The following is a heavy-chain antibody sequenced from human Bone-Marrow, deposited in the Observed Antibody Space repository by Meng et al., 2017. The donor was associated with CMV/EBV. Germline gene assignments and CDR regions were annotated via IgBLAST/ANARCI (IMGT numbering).Heavy chain of an antibody. V-gene: IGHV4-39*01. CDR1: GGSFSSYY. Sequence: GSLRLSCAVYGGSFSSYYWGWIRQPPGKGLEWIGSMYYSGSTYYNPSLKSRVTISVDTSKNQLSLKLSSVTAADTAVYYCARLQPYDFWSGYHRVHFDYWGQGTLVTVSS. CDR3: ARLQPYDFWSGYHRVHFDY. J-gene: IGHJ4*02. D-gene: IGHD3-3*01. CDR2: MYYSGST.